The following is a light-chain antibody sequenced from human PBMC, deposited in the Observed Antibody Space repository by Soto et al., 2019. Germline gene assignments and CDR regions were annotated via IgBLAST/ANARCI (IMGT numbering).Light chain of an antibody. J-gene: IGKJ4*01. Sequence: IVMTQSPATLSVSPGERATLSCRASQSINSNLAWYRQKPGQAPRLLMFRASIRATGFPARFSGSGSGTEFNITISSLQSEDSAIYYCQQYNNWPRATFGGGTKVDIK. V-gene: IGKV3-15*01. CDR1: QSINSN. CDR3: QQYNNWPRAT. CDR2: RAS.